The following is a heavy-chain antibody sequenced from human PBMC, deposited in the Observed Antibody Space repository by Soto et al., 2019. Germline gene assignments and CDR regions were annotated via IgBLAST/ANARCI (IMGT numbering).Heavy chain of an antibody. D-gene: IGHD3-9*01. Sequence: QVQLVQSGAEVKKPGSSVKVSCKASGGTFSSNAISWVRQAPGQGLEWMGGIIPIYASPNYAQTFQGRVTVTADKATSTAYSELSRLKFADSAIYYCAVAVTGSRSPLAHWGQGTLVIVSS. CDR2: IIPIYASP. V-gene: IGHV1-69*06. CDR3: AVAVTGSRSPLAH. J-gene: IGHJ4*02. CDR1: GGTFSSNA.